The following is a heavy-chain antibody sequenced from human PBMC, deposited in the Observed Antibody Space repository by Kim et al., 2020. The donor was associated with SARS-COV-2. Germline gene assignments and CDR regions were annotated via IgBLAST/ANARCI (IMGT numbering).Heavy chain of an antibody. CDR2: T. CDR3: ARRIGWYFDL. Sequence: TRYSPSLQGQATISADKSISTAYLQWSSLKASDTAIYYCARRIGWYFDLWGRGALVSVSS. D-gene: IGHD2-21*01. V-gene: IGHV5-51*01. J-gene: IGHJ2*01.